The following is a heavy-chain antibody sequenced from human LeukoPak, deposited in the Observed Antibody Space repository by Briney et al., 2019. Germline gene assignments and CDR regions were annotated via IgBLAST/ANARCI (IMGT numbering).Heavy chain of an antibody. J-gene: IGHJ4*02. D-gene: IGHD6-19*01. V-gene: IGHV1-8*01. CDR1: EYTFTSYD. CDR3: ARGTPSGWLGAVY. Sequence: ASVEVSCKASEYTFTSYDINWVRQATGQGLEWMGWMNPNSGNTGYAQKFQGRVTMTTNTSINTAYMELSSLRSEDTAVYYCARGTPSGWLGAVYWGQGTLVTVSS. CDR2: MNPNSGNT.